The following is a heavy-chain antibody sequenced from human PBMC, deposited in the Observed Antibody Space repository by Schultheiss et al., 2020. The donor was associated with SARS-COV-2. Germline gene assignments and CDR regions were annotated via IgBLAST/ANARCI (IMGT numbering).Heavy chain of an antibody. D-gene: IGHD4-11*01. CDR3: AREEMTVYSNYFGY. CDR1: GYTLTEFS. CDR2: FDPEVGET. Sequence: ASVKVSCKVSGYTLTEFSVHWVRQSPGIGLEWVGGFDPEVGETIFAQKFQGRVTMTEDTSTETAYMELSSLRSADTAVYFCAREEMTVYSNYFGYWGQGTLVTVSS. V-gene: IGHV1-24*01. J-gene: IGHJ4*02.